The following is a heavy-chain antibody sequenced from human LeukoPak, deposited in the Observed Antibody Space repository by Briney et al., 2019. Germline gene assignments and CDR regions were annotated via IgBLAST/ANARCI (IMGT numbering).Heavy chain of an antibody. Sequence: PSETLSLTCAVSGGSISSGGYSWSWIRQPPGKGLEWIGYIYHSGSTYYNPSLKSRVTISVDRSKNQFSLKLSSVTAADTAVYYCARARGDSPWDYWGQGTLVTVSS. CDR1: GGSISSGGYS. CDR3: ARARGDSPWDY. V-gene: IGHV4-30-2*01. CDR2: IYHSGST. D-gene: IGHD3-10*01. J-gene: IGHJ4*02.